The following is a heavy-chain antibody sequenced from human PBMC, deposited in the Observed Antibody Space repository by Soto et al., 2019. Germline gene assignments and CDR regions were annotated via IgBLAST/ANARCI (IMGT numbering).Heavy chain of an antibody. CDR1: GFTFSSYW. J-gene: IGHJ6*03. CDR2: INSDGSST. V-gene: IGHV3-74*01. D-gene: IGHD1-1*01. CDR3: AKSPRTTDYYYYMDV. Sequence: GGSLRLSCAASGFTFSSYWMHWVRQAPGEGLVWVSRINSDGSSTRYADSVKGRFTISRDNAKNTLYLQMNSLRAEDTAVYYCAKSPRTTDYYYYMDVCGQGTTVTGSS.